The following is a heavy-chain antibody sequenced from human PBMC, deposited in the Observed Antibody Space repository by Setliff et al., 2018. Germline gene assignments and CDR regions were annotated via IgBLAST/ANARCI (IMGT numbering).Heavy chain of an antibody. CDR3: AREALQRAGLYFFDI. D-gene: IGHD3-10*01. CDR1: GYTFTSYG. V-gene: IGHV1-69*13. Sequence: ASVKVSCKASGYTFTSYGISWVRQAPGQGLEWMGWIIPIIGEPNYAQKFQGRVTITADESTSTAYMELRSLKSEDTAVYYCAREALQRAGLYFFDIWGQGMLVTVSS. J-gene: IGHJ4*02. CDR2: IIPIIGEP.